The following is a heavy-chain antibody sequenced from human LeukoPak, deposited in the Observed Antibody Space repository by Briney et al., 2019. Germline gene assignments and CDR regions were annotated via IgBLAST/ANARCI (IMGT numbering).Heavy chain of an antibody. CDR2: IYYSGST. Sequence: PSETLSLTCTVSGGSISSSSYYWGWIRQPPGKGLEWIGSIYYSGSTYYNPSLKSRVTISVDTSKNQFSLKLSSVTAADTAVYYCARDLRLPTYQFDPWGQGTLVTVSS. V-gene: IGHV4-39*07. D-gene: IGHD5/OR15-5a*01. J-gene: IGHJ5*02. CDR3: ARDLRLPTYQFDP. CDR1: GGSISSSSYY.